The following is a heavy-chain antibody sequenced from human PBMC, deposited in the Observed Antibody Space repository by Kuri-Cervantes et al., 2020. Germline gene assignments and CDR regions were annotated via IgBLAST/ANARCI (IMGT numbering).Heavy chain of an antibody. J-gene: IGHJ4*02. D-gene: IGHD2-15*01. V-gene: IGHV3-30-3*01. Sequence: GESLKISCAASGFTFSSYAMHWVRQAPGKGLEWVAVISYDGSNKYYADSVKGRFTISRDNAKNSLYLQMNSLRAEDTAVYYCARQELGYCSGGSCYSGGTLFDYWGQGTLVTVSS. CDR2: ISYDGSNK. CDR3: ARQELGYCSGGSCYSGGTLFDY. CDR1: GFTFSSYA.